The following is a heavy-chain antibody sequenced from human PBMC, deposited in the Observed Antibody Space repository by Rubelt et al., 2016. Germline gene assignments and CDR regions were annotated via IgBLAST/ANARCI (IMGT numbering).Heavy chain of an antibody. CDR2: IKEDGSDK. CDR3: TRGGSAGYYGY. J-gene: IGHJ4*02. V-gene: IGHV3-7*02. D-gene: IGHD2-15*01. Sequence: GTGLEWVANIKEDGSDKHYVDSVKGRFTISRDNAKKSVYLQMNSLRAEDTAVYYCTRGGSAGYYGYWGQGTLVTVSS.